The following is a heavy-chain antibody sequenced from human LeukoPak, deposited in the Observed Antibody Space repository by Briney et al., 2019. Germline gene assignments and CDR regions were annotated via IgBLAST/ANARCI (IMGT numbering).Heavy chain of an antibody. V-gene: IGHV5-51*01. J-gene: IGHJ4*02. CDR2: IYPGNSDT. Sequence: GESLKISCEGSGYTFTTCWIAWVRQMPGKGLEWMGIIYPGNSDTRYSPSFQGQVTISADKSINTAYLQWSSLKASDTAMYYCARTTSGDHDYWGQGTLVTVSS. D-gene: IGHD7-27*01. CDR1: GYTFTTCW. CDR3: ARTTSGDHDY.